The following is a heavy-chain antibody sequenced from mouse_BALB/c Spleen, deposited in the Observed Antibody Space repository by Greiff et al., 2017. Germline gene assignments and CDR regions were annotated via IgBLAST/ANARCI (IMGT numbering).Heavy chain of an antibody. D-gene: IGHD2-1*01. Sequence: QVQLQQSGAELVRPGASVKLSCKASGYTFTSYWLNWVKQRPGQGLEWIGNIYPSDSYTNYNQKFKDKATLTVDKSSSTAYMQLSSPTSEDSAVYYCTRCPYGNYEAWFAYWGQGTLVTVSA. CDR2: IYPSDSYT. J-gene: IGHJ3*01. CDR3: TRCPYGNYEAWFAY. CDR1: GYTFTSYW. V-gene: IGHV1-69*02.